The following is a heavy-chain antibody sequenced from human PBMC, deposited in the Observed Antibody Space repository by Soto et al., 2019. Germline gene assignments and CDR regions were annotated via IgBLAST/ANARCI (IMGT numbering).Heavy chain of an antibody. CDR3: ARGRGGTYDAFDI. CDR2: IYDTGISGYTPST. CDR1: GGSITSSY. J-gene: IGHJ3*02. Sequence: PSETLSLTCTVSGGSITSSYWSWIRRPPGKGLEWIAYIYDTGISGYTPSTSYNPSLKSRVTMSLGTAKNQFSLNLTSVTAADTAVYYCARGRGGTYDAFDIWGQGTMVTVSS. D-gene: IGHD1-26*01. V-gene: IGHV4-59*01.